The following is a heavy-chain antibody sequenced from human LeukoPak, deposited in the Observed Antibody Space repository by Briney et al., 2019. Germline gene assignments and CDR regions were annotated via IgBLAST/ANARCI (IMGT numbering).Heavy chain of an antibody. CDR1: GYTFTGYY. V-gene: IGHV1-2*02. CDR2: INPNSGGT. CDR3: ARDRGYSSSYFDY. J-gene: IGHJ4*02. D-gene: IGHD6-13*01. Sequence: EASVKVSCKASGYTFTGYYMHWVRQAPGQGLEWMGWINPNSGGTNYAQKFQGRVTMTRDTSISTAYMELSRLRSDDTAVYYCARDRGYSSSYFDYWGQGTLVTVSS.